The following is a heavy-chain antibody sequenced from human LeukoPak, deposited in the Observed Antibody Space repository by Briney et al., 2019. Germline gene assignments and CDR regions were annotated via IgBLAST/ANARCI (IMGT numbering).Heavy chain of an antibody. V-gene: IGHV3-30-3*01. CDR2: MSYDSSSK. CDR3: ARGNGGAFDI. D-gene: IGHD1-1*01. J-gene: IGHJ3*02. Sequence: GGSLRLSCAASRFTFSSFAMHWVRQAPGKGLGWVAIMSYDSSSKYYADSVKGRFTISRDNSKNTLYLQMNSLRVEDTALYYCARGNGGAFDIWGQGTMVTVSS. CDR1: RFTFSSFA.